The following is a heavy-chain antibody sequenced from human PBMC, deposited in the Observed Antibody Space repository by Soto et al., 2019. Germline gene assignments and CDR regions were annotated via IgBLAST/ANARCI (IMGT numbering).Heavy chain of an antibody. D-gene: IGHD3-16*01. CDR1: GYTFTNYY. J-gene: IGHJ4*02. CDR2: IHYSGATP. CDR3: ARGGPGLAIIGSFDY. V-gene: IGHV1-46*01. Sequence: QVQLVQSGAEVKRPGALVKVSCKASGYTFTNYYMHWVRQAPGQGLEWMGVIHYSGATPTYAQKFQGRVSMDRDTSTSTVYVELMSLTSEATAVYYCARGGPGLAIIGSFDYWGQGTLVTVSS.